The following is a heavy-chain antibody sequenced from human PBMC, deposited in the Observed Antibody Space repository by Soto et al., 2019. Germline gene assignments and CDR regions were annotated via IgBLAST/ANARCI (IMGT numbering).Heavy chain of an antibody. CDR2: INAGNGNT. CDR1: GYTLTSYA. D-gene: IGHD1-26*01. CDR3: ARDIVGATTAIDY. Sequence: ASVKGSCKASGYTLTSYAMHWVRQAPGQRLEWMGWINAGNGNTKYSQKFQGRVTITRDTSASTAYMELSSLRSEDTAVYYCARDIVGATTAIDYWGQGTLVTVSS. J-gene: IGHJ4*02. V-gene: IGHV1-3*01.